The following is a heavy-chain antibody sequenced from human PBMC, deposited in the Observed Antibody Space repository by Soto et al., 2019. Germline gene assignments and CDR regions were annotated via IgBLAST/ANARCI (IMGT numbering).Heavy chain of an antibody. D-gene: IGHD2-2*01. J-gene: IGHJ4*02. CDR1: GFTFSSYA. CDR3: XXXXXXXXXXVPAADY. Sequence: QVQLVESGGGVVQPGRSLRLSCAASGFTFSSYAMHWVRQAPGKGLEWVAVISYDGSNKYYADSVKGRFTISRDNSKXXXXXXXXXXXXXXXXXXXXXXXXXXXXXXVPAADYWGQGTLVTVSS. CDR2: ISYDGSNK. V-gene: IGHV3-30-3*01.